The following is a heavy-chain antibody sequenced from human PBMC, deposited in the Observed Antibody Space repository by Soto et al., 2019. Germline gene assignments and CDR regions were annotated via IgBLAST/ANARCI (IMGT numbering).Heavy chain of an antibody. CDR3: AKDPSTGSADY. D-gene: IGHD3-9*01. J-gene: IGHJ4*02. Sequence: GGSLRLSCAASGFTFRTYTMNWVRQAPGKGLEWVSGIRGFSPYTFYAESVKGRFTISRDNAKNSLYLQMNSLGAEDTAMYYGAKDPSTGSADYWGQGTKVTVSS. CDR2: IRGFSPYT. CDR1: GFTFRTYT. V-gene: IGHV3-21*04.